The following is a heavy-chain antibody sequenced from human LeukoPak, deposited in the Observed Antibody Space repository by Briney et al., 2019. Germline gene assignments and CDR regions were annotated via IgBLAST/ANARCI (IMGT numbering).Heavy chain of an antibody. J-gene: IGHJ3*01. CDR1: RFTFSTYG. V-gene: IGHV3-23*01. Sequence: GGSLRLSCAASRFTFSTYGMSWVRQAPGKGLEWVSSISGSGGSTNYADSVKGRFAISRDNAKNSLYLQMNGLTDEDTAVYFCARDLSYAFDFWGQGTVVTVSS. CDR2: ISGSGGST. CDR3: ARDLSYAFDF.